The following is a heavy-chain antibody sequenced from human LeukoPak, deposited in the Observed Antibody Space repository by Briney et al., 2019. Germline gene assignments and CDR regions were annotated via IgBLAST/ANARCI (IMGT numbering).Heavy chain of an antibody. CDR1: GYSLSDLA. Sequence: ASVKVSCKVSGYSLSDLAIHWVRQAPGKGLEWMGGFAPEYDGTVYAHRFQGRVTMTEDTSRDIAYMELSSLKFDDAAVYYCATFMVRLPGFWSGSSFDFWGRGTLVTVSS. CDR2: FAPEYDGT. V-gene: IGHV1-24*01. D-gene: IGHD3-3*01. J-gene: IGHJ4*02. CDR3: ATFMVRLPGFWSGSSFDF.